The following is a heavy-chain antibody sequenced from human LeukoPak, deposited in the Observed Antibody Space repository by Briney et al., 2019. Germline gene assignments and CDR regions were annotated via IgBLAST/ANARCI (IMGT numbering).Heavy chain of an antibody. D-gene: IGHD3/OR15-3a*01. CDR3: ARERIWTGKTFDY. CDR1: GFSFSSYW. Sequence: PGGSLRLSCAASGFSFSSYWTSWVRQAPGKGLEWVANIKQDGNEKYYVDSVKGRFTISRDNAKNSLYLQMNSLRAEDTAVYYCARERIWTGKTFDYWGQGTLVTVSS. CDR2: IKQDGNEK. J-gene: IGHJ4*02. V-gene: IGHV3-7*05.